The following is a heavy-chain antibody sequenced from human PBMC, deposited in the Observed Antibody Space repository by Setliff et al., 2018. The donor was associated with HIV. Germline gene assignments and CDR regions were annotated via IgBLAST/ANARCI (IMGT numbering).Heavy chain of an antibody. CDR1: GYTISAHG. CDR2: ISGDTGDI. CDR3: AIDGLSYNILPGSIAYFHSGMDV. Sequence: ASVKVSCKASGYTISAHGVSWVRHVPGHGLEWMGWISGDTGDIKYSQRFEGRLTMTTETSTNTAYMELRSLRSDDTAVYYCAIDGLSYNILPGSIAYFHSGMDVWGQGTTVPSP. J-gene: IGHJ6*02. V-gene: IGHV1-18*01. D-gene: IGHD3-9*01.